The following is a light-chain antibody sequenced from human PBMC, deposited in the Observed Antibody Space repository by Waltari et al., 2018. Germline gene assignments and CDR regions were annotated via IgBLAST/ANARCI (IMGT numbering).Light chain of an antibody. CDR2: DSR. CDR1: TSSIGQYS. Sequence: QSALTQPPSVSAAPGQKVTIPCSGSTSSIGQYSVSWYQPLPGTAPKLLIYDSRKRPSGIPGRFSASKSGTSATLEISGLRPEDEAHYYCEAWDDRLTAEVFGTGTEVTVL. V-gene: IGLV1-51*01. J-gene: IGLJ1*01. CDR3: EAWDDRLTAEV.